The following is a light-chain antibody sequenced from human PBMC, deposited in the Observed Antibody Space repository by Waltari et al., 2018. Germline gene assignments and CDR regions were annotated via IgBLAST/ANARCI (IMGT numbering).Light chain of an antibody. J-gene: IGKJ3*01. CDR3: QQRSNWPPLFT. V-gene: IGKV3-11*01. CDR2: DAS. Sequence: DIVLTQSPATLSLSPGERATLSCRASQSVGTYLSWYQQKPGQAPRLLIYDASNRATGIPARFSGSGSGTDFTLTISSLEPEDFAVYYCQQRSNWPPLFTFGPGTKVDIK. CDR1: QSVGTY.